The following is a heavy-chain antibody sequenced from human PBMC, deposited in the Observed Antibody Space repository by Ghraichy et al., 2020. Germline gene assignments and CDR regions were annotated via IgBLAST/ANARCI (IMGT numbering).Heavy chain of an antibody. J-gene: IGHJ4*02. CDR3: ARHQSGGWLVGWGY. V-gene: IGHV5-51*01. CDR2: IYPGDSDA. Sequence: KVSCKGSGYSFTTYWIAWVRQMPGQGLEWMGIIYPGDSDARYSPSFQGQVTISADKSISTAYLQWSSLKASDTAIYYCARHQSGGWLVGWGYWGQGTLVTVSS. D-gene: IGHD6-19*01. CDR1: GYSFTTYW.